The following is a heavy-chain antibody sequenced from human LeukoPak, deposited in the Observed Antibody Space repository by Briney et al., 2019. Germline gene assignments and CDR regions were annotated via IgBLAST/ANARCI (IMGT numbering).Heavy chain of an antibody. V-gene: IGHV1-18*01. D-gene: IGHD2-2*01. CDR1: GYTFTSYG. CDR2: ISAYNGNT. J-gene: IGHJ5*02. Sequence: GASVKVSCKASGYTFTSYGISWVRQAPGQGLEWMGWISAYNGNTNYAQKLQGRVTMTTDTPTSTAYMELRSLRSDDTAVYYCARSSGYCSSTSCYGDNWFDPWGQGTLVTVSS. CDR3: ARSSGYCSSTSCYGDNWFDP.